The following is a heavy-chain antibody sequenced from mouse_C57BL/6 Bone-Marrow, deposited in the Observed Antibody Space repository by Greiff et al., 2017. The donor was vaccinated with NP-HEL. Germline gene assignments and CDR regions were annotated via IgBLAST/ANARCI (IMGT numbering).Heavy chain of an antibody. CDR1: GFTFSDYY. CDR3: AILSTVVVRGYFDY. CDR2: ISNGGGST. D-gene: IGHD1-1*01. V-gene: IGHV5-12*01. Sequence: EVKLMESGGGLVQPGGSLKLSCAASGFTFSDYYMYWVRQTPEKRLEWVAYISNGGGSTYYPDTVKGRFTISRDHAKNTLYLQVSRLKSEDTAMYYCAILSTVVVRGYFDYWGQGTTLTVSS. J-gene: IGHJ2*01.